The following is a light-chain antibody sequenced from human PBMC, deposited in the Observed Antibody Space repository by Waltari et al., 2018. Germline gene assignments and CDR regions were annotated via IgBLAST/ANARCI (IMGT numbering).Light chain of an antibody. CDR2: GTI. CDR3: QSYDTSLSVV. J-gene: IGLJ2*01. V-gene: IGLV1-40*01. Sequence: QSVLTQPPSVSGAPGQRVSISCTGSGSNLGAGYDVPWYQQHPGKAPKLLIYGTITRPQGVPARFFGSQSGTSASLAITALQGEDEAEYYGQSYDTSLSVVFGGGTKLTVL. CDR1: GSNLGAGYD.